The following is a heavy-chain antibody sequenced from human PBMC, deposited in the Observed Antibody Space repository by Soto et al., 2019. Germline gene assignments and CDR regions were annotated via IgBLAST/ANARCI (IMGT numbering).Heavy chain of an antibody. D-gene: IGHD3-22*01. V-gene: IGHV3-23*01. CDR3: AKDPSLAIVVVITGFFDY. CDR2: ISGSGGST. Sequence: PGGSLRLSCAASGFTVSSYAMSWVRQAPGKGLEWVSAISGSGGSTYYADSVKGRFTISRDNSKNTLYLQMNSLRAEDTAVYYCAKDPSLAIVVVITGFFDYWGQGTLVTVS. CDR1: GFTVSSYA. J-gene: IGHJ4*02.